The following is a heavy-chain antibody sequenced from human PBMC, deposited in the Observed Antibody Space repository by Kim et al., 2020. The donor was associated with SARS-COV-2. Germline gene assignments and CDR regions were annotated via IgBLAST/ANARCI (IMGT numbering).Heavy chain of an antibody. CDR1: GFTFSSYG. V-gene: IGHV3-33*01. CDR3: ARDQSCSSTSCYGLDY. D-gene: IGHD2-2*01. Sequence: GGSLRLSCAASGFTFSSYGMHWVRQAPGKGLEWVAVIWYDGSNKYYADSVKGRFTISRDNSKNTLYLQMNSLRAEDTAVYYCARDQSCSSTSCYGLDYWGQGTLVTVSS. CDR2: IWYDGSNK. J-gene: IGHJ4*02.